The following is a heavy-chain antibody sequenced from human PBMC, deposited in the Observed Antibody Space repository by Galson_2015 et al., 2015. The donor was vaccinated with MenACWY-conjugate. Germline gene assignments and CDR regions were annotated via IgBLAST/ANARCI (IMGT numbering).Heavy chain of an antibody. V-gene: IGHV3-23*01. D-gene: IGHD4-23*01. CDR2: ISGSGGST. CDR1: GFTFSSYA. J-gene: IGHJ6*02. CDR3: AKLLGVVTRNYYSYHGMDV. Sequence: SLRLSCAASGFTFSSYAMSWVRQAPGKGLEWVSAISGSGGSTYYADSVKGRFTISRDNSKNTLYLQMNSLRAEDTAVYYCAKLLGVVTRNYYSYHGMDVWGQGTTVTVSS.